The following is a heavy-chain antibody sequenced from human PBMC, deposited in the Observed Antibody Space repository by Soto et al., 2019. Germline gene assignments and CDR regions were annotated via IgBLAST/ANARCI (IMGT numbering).Heavy chain of an antibody. V-gene: IGHV1-18*01. CDR3: ARDTYYDFWSGYYWRGENWFDP. CDR2: ISAYNGNT. CDR1: GYTFTSYG. J-gene: IGHJ5*02. D-gene: IGHD3-3*01. Sequence: GASVKVSCKASGYTFTSYGISWVRQAPGQGLEWMGWISAYNGNTNYAQKLQGRVTMTTDTSTSTAYMELRSLRSDDTAVYYCARDTYYDFWSGYYWRGENWFDPWGQGTLVTVSS.